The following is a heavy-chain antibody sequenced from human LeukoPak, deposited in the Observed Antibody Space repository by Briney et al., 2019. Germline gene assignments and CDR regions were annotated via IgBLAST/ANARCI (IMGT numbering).Heavy chain of an antibody. J-gene: IGHJ4*02. D-gene: IGHD6-19*01. CDR3: ARRVFSGWGYFFDY. CDR1: GYSFTRYY. V-gene: IGHV1-2*02. CDR2: INPKSGGT. Sequence: GASVKVSCKASGYSFTRYYLDWVRQAPGQGLEWMGWINPKSGGTNSAQKFPGRVTMTRDTSIITAYMELSSLRSDDTPIYYCARRVFSGWGYFFDYGGQGTLVTVS.